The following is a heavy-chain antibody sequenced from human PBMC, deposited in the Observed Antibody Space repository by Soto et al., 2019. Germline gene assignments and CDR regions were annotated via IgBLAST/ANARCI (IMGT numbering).Heavy chain of an antibody. CDR3: ARPQTGTTAKDAFDI. D-gene: IGHD1-1*01. CDR2: IYYSGST. CDR1: GGSISSSSYY. V-gene: IGHV4-39*01. J-gene: IGHJ3*02. Sequence: QLQLQESGPGLVKPSETLSLTCTVSGGSISSSSYYWGWIRQPPGKGLEWIGSIYYSGSTYYNPSLKSRVTISVDTSKNQFSLKLSSVTAADTAVYYCARPQTGTTAKDAFDIWGQGTMVTVSS.